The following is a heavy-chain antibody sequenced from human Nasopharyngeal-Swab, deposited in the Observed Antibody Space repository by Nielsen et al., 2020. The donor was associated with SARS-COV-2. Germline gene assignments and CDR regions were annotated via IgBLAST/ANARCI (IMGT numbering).Heavy chain of an antibody. Sequence: SVKVSCKASGGTFSSYAISWVRQAPGQGLEWMGGIIPIFGTANYAQKFQGRVTITADESTSTAYMELSSLRSEDTAVYYCARAPTIFGVATQPYYYMDVWGKGTTVTVSS. D-gene: IGHD3-3*01. CDR1: GGTFSSYA. CDR2: IIPIFGTA. J-gene: IGHJ6*03. V-gene: IGHV1-69*13. CDR3: ARAPTIFGVATQPYYYMDV.